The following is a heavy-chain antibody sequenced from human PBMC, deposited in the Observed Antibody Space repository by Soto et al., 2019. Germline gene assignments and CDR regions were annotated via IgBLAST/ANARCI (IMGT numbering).Heavy chain of an antibody. Sequence: EVQLAESGGGVVRPGGSLRLSWAASGFTFDDYAMSWVRQAPGKGLEWVSAINWNGGSTGYADSVKGRFTISRDNAKKSLYLQMNSLRAEDTALYYCARRKGQWLVQSPLDYWGQGTLVTVSS. CDR3: ARRKGQWLVQSPLDY. CDR1: GFTFDDYA. D-gene: IGHD6-19*01. J-gene: IGHJ4*02. CDR2: INWNGGST. V-gene: IGHV3-20*04.